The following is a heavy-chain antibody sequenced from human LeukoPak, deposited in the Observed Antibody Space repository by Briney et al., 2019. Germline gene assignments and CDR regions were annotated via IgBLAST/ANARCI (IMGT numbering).Heavy chain of an antibody. CDR3: AKALAIRTNWGEDY. CDR1: GFTFSSYA. V-gene: IGHV3-23*01. D-gene: IGHD7-27*01. J-gene: IGHJ4*02. CDR2: ISGSGGST. Sequence: SGGSLRLSCAASGFTFSSYAMSWVRQAPGKGLEWVSAISGSGGSTYYADSVKGRFTISRDNSKNTLYLQMNSLRAEDTAVYYCAKALAIRTNWGEDYWGQGTLVTVSS.